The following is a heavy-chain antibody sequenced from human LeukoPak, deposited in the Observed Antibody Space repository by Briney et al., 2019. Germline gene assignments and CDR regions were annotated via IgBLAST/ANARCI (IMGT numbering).Heavy chain of an antibody. CDR3: ATDYGDRTSGFDY. J-gene: IGHJ4*02. CDR1: GFTVSSNY. V-gene: IGHV3-66*01. D-gene: IGHD4-17*01. CDR2: IYSGGST. Sequence: GGSLRLSCAASGFTVSSNYRSWVRQAPGKGLEWVSVIYSGGSTYYADSVKGRFTISRDNSKNTLYLQMNSLRAEDTAVYYCATDYGDRTSGFDYWGQGTLVTVSS.